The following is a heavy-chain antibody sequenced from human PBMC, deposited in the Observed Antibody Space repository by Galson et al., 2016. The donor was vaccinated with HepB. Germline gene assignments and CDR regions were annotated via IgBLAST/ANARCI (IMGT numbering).Heavy chain of an antibody. Sequence: SVKVSCKASGYTFSSYGISWVRQAPGQGLEWMGWISTYSGNTKYAQNLQGRVTMTTDTSTTTAYMELRGLRSDDTAVYYCARGGDLTYCGCDCYLLDTWGQGTLVTVSS. CDR1: GYTFSSYG. D-gene: IGHD2-21*02. CDR2: ISTYSGNT. J-gene: IGHJ4*02. CDR3: ARGGDLTYCGCDCYLLDT. V-gene: IGHV1-18*01.